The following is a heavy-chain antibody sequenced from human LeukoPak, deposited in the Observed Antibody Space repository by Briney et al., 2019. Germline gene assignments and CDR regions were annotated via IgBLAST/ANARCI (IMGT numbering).Heavy chain of an antibody. Sequence: GGSLRLSCAASGFIVSSNYMSWVRQAPGKGLEWVSAISGSGGSTYYADSVKGRFTISRDNSKNTLYLQMNSLRAEDTAVYYCAKVENSIAAAGTLDYWGQGTLVTVSS. J-gene: IGHJ4*02. CDR3: AKVENSIAAAGTLDY. CDR2: ISGSGGST. V-gene: IGHV3-23*01. D-gene: IGHD6-13*01. CDR1: GFIVSSNY.